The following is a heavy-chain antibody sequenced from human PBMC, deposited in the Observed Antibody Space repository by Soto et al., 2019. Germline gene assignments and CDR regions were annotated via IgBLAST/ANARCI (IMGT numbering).Heavy chain of an antibody. Sequence: EVQLVESGGGLAQSGGSLRLSCAASGFMFNDYEMNWVRQAPGKGLEWVSYISEGGTTTHYTDSVKGRFTISRDNAKESLYLHMNSLTPEDTATYCCVRDARGGGRLLWDCWGQGVVVSVSS. CDR3: VRDARGGGRLLWDC. CDR1: GFMFNDYE. D-gene: IGHD3-16*01. J-gene: IGHJ4*02. V-gene: IGHV3-48*03. CDR2: ISEGGTTT.